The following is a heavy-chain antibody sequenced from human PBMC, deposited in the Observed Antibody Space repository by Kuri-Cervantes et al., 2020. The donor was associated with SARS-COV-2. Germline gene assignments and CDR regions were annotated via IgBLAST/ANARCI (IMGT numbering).Heavy chain of an antibody. D-gene: IGHD2-21*01. Sequence: ASVKVSCKASGYTFTGYYMHWVRQAPGQGLEWMGWINPNSGGTNYAQKFQGRVTMTRDTSISTAYMELSRLRSDDTAVYYCAREWCGGDCYSYYYYYYMDVWGKWTTVTVSS. V-gene: IGHV1-2*02. CDR3: AREWCGGDCYSYYYYYYMDV. CDR2: INPNSGGT. J-gene: IGHJ6*03. CDR1: GYTFTGYY.